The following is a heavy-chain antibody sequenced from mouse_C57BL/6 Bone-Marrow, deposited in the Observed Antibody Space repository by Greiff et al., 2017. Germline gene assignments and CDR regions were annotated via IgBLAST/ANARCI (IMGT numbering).Heavy chain of an antibody. CDR3: ARTMVTTGFAY. V-gene: IGHV5-17*01. Sequence: EVQLVESGGGLVKPGGSLKLSCAASGFTFSDYGMHWVRQAPEKGLEWVAYISSGSSTIYYADTVKGRFTSSRDNAKNTLFLQMTSLRSEDTAMYYCARTMVTTGFAYGGQGTLVTVSA. CDR2: ISSGSSTI. D-gene: IGHD2-2*01. CDR1: GFTFSDYG. J-gene: IGHJ3*01.